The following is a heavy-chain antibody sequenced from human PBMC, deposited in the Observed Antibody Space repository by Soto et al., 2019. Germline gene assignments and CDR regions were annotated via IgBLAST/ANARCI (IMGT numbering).Heavy chain of an antibody. CDR1: GFTFSNHA. V-gene: IGHV3-23*01. D-gene: IGHD3-16*01. Sequence: GGSLRLSCAASGFTFSNHAMNWVRQAPGKGLEWVSVISGSGDTSYADSVKGRITISRDNSKNTVYLQMNSLRAEDTALYYCAHQAEGYPFPFDHCGEGTLVTLSS. CDR2: ISGSGDT. CDR3: AHQAEGYPFPFDH. J-gene: IGHJ4*02.